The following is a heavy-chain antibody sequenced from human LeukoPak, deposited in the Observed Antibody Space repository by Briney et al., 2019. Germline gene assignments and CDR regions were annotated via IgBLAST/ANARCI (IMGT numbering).Heavy chain of an antibody. CDR2: VYTSGST. D-gene: IGHD5-24*01. Sequence: SETLSLTCAVSGGSISSDIYSCSWIRQPAGKGLEWIGRVYTSGSTNYNPSLKSRVTISVDTSKNQFSLNLSSVTAADTAVYYCARDFRVNFAGYDYYYMDVWGKGTTVTISS. J-gene: IGHJ6*03. CDR3: ARDFRVNFAGYDYYYMDV. CDR1: GGSISSDIYS. V-gene: IGHV4-61*02.